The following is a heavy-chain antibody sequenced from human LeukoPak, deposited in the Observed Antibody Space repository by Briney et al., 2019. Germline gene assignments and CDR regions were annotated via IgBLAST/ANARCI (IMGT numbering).Heavy chain of an antibody. Sequence: PGGSLRLSCAASGFTFSSYWISWVRQAPGKGLEWVANIKQDGGEKYYVDSVKGRFTISRDNAKNSLYLQMNSLRAEDTAVYYCARVVGGYCSSTSCPRTAYYYYGMDVWGKGTTVTVSS. V-gene: IGHV3-7*03. CDR3: ARVVGGYCSSTSCPRTAYYYYGMDV. D-gene: IGHD2-2*01. CDR2: IKQDGGEK. CDR1: GFTFSSYW. J-gene: IGHJ6*04.